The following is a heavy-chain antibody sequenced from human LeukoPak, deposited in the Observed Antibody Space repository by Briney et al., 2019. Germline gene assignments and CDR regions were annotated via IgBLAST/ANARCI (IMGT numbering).Heavy chain of an antibody. V-gene: IGHV3-11*01. CDR3: ARSISFTGGGVDV. D-gene: IGHD4-23*01. CDR2: ITNGGSTI. Sequence: GGSLRLSCAASGFTFSDYNMNWVRQAPGKGLEWVSYITNGGSTIHHADSVKGRFTISRDNAKKTLYLQMNSLRAEDTAVYYCARSISFTGGGVDVWGQATTVTASS. J-gene: IGHJ6*02. CDR1: GFTFSDYN.